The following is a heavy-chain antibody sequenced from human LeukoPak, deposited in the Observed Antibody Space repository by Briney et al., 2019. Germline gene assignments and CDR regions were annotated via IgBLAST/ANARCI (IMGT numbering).Heavy chain of an antibody. CDR2: INSDGSST. Sequence: GGSLRLSCAASGFTFSSYWMHWVRQAPGKGLVWVSRINSDGSSTSHADSVKGRFTISRDNAKTTLYLQMNSLRAEDTAVYYCARALDSEWFGELSVDVWGQGTTVTVSS. D-gene: IGHD3-10*01. V-gene: IGHV3-74*01. CDR1: GFTFSSYW. CDR3: ARALDSEWFGELSVDV. J-gene: IGHJ6*02.